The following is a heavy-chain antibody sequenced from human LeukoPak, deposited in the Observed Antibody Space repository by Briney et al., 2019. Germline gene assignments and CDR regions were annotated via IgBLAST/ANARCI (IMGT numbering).Heavy chain of an antibody. D-gene: IGHD4/OR15-4a*01. CDR3: ARDAEDPRLW. V-gene: IGHV3-21*01. J-gene: IGHJ4*02. CDR2: ISSSSTYI. CDR1: GFIFSSYS. Sequence: GGSLRLSCAASGFIFSSYSMNWVRQAPGKGLEWVSSISSSSTYIYYADSVKGRFTISRDNAKNSLYLQMNSLRAEDTAEYYCARDAEDPRLWWGQGTLVTVSS.